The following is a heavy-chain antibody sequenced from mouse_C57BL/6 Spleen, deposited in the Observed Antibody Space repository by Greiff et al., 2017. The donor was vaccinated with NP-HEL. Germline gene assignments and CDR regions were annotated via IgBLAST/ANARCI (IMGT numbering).Heavy chain of an antibody. Sequence: QVHVKQSGAELARPGASVKMSCKASGYTFTSYTMHWVKQRPGQGLEWIGYINPSSGYTKYNQKFKDKATLTADKSSSTAYMQLSSLTSEDSAVYYCASGYYAMDYWGQGTSVTVSS. CDR1: GYTFTSYT. CDR2: INPSSGYT. J-gene: IGHJ4*01. V-gene: IGHV1-4*01. D-gene: IGHD4-1*01. CDR3: ASGYYAMDY.